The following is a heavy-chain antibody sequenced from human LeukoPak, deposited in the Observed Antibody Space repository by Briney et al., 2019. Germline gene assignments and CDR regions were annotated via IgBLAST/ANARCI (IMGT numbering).Heavy chain of an antibody. CDR1: GGSISSGGYS. V-gene: IGHV4-30-2*01. CDR2: IYHSGST. Sequence: SSETLSLTCAVSGGSISSGGYSWSWIRQPPGKGLEWIGYIYHSGSTYYNPSLKSRVTISVDRSKNQFSLKLSSVTAADTAVYYCASLRSSRWYLRDAFDIWGQGTMVTVSS. J-gene: IGHJ3*02. CDR3: ASLRSSRWYLRDAFDI. D-gene: IGHD4-23*01.